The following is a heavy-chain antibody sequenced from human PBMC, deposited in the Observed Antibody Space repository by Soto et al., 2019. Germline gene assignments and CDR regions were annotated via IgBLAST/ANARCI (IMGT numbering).Heavy chain of an antibody. D-gene: IGHD6-13*01. CDR1: GFTFSSYW. J-gene: IGHJ5*02. V-gene: IGHV3-7*01. CDR2: IKQDGSEK. CDR3: VRQQLPWGNWFDP. Sequence: GGSLRLSCAASGFTFSSYWMSWVRQAPGKGLEWVANIKQDGSEKYYVDSVKGRFTISRDNAKNSLYLQMNSLRAEDTAVYYCVRQQLPWGNWFDPWGQGTLVTVSS.